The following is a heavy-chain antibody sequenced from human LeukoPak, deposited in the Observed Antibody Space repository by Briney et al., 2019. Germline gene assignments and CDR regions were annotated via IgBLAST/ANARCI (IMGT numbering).Heavy chain of an antibody. CDR1: GFTLSDYY. D-gene: IGHD4-17*01. V-gene: IGHV3-11*04. CDR2: ISSSGSTI. J-gene: IGHJ6*03. CDR3: ARVPYESDPDYGDYYYYMDV. Sequence: PGGSLRLSCAASGFTLSDYYMSWIRQAPGKGLEWVSYISSSGSTIYYADSVKGRFTISRGNAKNSLYLQMNSLRAEDTAVYYCARVPYESDPDYGDYYYYMDVWGKGTTVTVSS.